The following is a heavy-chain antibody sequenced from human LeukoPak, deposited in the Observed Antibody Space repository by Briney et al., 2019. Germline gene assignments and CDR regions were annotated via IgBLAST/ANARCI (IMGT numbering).Heavy chain of an antibody. CDR2: LSTSGGNT. J-gene: IGHJ5*02. CDR1: GFTFSSYA. CDR3: AKVNYYDSSGYYWGFDP. Sequence: GGSLRLSCAASGFTFSSYAMSWVRLPPGKGLQWVSSLSTSGGNTYYADSVRGRFTISRDNSQNTLYLQMDSLRAEDTAVYYCAKVNYYDSSGYYWGFDPWGQGTLVTVSS. D-gene: IGHD3-22*01. V-gene: IGHV3-23*01.